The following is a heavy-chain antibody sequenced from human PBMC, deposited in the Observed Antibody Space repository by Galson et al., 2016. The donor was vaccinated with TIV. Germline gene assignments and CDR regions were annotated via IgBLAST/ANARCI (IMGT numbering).Heavy chain of an antibody. J-gene: IGHJ4*02. CDR3: SREKYSGFGF. D-gene: IGHD5-12*01. CDR2: LNPSGVTT. CDR1: GYIFTTYY. Sequence: SCKASGYIFTTYYIHWVRQAPGQGLEWMGMLNPSGVTTSYAEKFQDRVTISMDTSTSTFYMELSSLTSEDTAIYYCSREKYSGFGFWGQGTLVTVSS. V-gene: IGHV1-46*01.